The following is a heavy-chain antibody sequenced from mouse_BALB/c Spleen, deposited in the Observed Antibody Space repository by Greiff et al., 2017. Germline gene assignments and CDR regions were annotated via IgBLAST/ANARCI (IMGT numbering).Heavy chain of an antibody. Sequence: EVKLVESGGDLVKPGGSLKLSCAASGFTFSSYGMSWVRQTPDKRLEWVATISSGGSYTYYPDSVKGRFTISRDNAKNTLYLQMSSLKSEDTSMYYCARWYYGSSFDYWGQGTTLTVSS. V-gene: IGHV5-6*01. CDR2: ISSGGSYT. CDR1: GFTFSSYG. J-gene: IGHJ2*01. CDR3: ARWYYGSSFDY. D-gene: IGHD1-1*01.